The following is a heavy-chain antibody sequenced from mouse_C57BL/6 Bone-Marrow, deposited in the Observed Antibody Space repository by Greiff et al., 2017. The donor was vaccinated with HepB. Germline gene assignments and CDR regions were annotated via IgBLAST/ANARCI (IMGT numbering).Heavy chain of an antibody. V-gene: IGHV1-55*01. J-gene: IGHJ3*01. CDR1: GYTFTSYW. CDR2: IYPGSGST. D-gene: IGHD1-1*01. CDR3: ASPYSSRAWFAY. Sequence: VQLQQPGAELVKPGASVKMSCKASGYTFTSYWITWVKQRPGQGLEWIGDIYPGSGSTNYNEKFKSKATLTVDTSSSTAYMQLSSLTSEDSAVYYCASPYSSRAWFAYWGQGTLVTVSA.